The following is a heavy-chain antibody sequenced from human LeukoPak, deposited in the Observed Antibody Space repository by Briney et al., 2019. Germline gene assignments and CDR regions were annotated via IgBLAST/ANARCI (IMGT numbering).Heavy chain of an antibody. D-gene: IGHD6-13*01. V-gene: IGHV3-9*01. CDR2: ISWNSGSI. Sequence: GRSLRLSCAASGFTFDDYAMHWVRQAPGKGLEWVSGISWNSGSIGYADSVKGRFTISRDNAKNSLYLQMNSLRAEDTALYYCAKGDSSSWWGNFDYWGQGTLVTVSS. J-gene: IGHJ4*02. CDR1: GFTFDDYA. CDR3: AKGDSSSWWGNFDY.